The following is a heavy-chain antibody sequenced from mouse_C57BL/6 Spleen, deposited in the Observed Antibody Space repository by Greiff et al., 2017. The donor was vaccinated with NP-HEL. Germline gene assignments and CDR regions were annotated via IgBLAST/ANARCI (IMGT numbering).Heavy chain of an antibody. CDR2: IDPSDSET. J-gene: IGHJ2*01. D-gene: IGHD1-1*01. Sequence: QVQLQQPGAELVRPGSSVKLSCKASGYTFTSYWMHWVKQRPIQGLEWIGNIDPSDSETHYNQKFKDKATLTVDKSSSTAYMQLSSLTSEDSAVDYCARCGSSLDYWGQGTTLTVSS. V-gene: IGHV1-52*01. CDR1: GYTFTSYW. CDR3: ARCGSSLDY.